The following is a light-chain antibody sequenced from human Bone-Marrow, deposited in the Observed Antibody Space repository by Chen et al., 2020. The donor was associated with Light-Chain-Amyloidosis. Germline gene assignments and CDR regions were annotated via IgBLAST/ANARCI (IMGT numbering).Light chain of an antibody. CDR1: SSNIGANT. CDR2: SIN. CDR3: AAWDDTLNGWV. V-gene: IGLV1-44*01. J-gene: IGLJ3*02. Sequence: SVLTQPPSASGTPGQRVTISCSGSSSNIGANTVNWYQQFPGTAPKLLIYSINQRPSGVPDRFSGSKSGTSASLAISGLQSEDETDYSCAAWDDTLNGWVFGGGTKLTVL.